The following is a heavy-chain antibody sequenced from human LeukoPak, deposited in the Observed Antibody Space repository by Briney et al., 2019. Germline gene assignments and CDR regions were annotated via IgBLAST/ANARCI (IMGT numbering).Heavy chain of an antibody. Sequence: AASVKVSCKASGGTFSSYAISWVRQAPGQGLEWMGGIIPIFGTANYAQKFQGRVTITADESTSTAYMELSSLRSEDTAVYYCASLRAPDVRGGQMGYFQHWGQGTLVTVSS. CDR3: ASLRAPDVRGGQMGYFQH. V-gene: IGHV1-69*13. CDR1: GGTFSSYA. D-gene: IGHD3-10*02. J-gene: IGHJ1*01. CDR2: IIPIFGTA.